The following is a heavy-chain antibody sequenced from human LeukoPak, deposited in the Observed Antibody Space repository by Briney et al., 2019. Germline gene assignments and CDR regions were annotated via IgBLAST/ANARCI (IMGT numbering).Heavy chain of an antibody. CDR3: ARSLRRSSHYYYYMDV. J-gene: IGHJ6*03. Sequence: SETLSLTCTVSGGSISSYYWSWIRQPPGKGLEWIGYIYYSGSTNYNPSLKSRVTISVDTSKNQFSLKLSSVTAADTAVYYCARSLRRSSHYYYYMDVWGKGTTVTISS. V-gene: IGHV4-59*01. CDR2: IYYSGST. CDR1: GGSISSYY. D-gene: IGHD4-23*01.